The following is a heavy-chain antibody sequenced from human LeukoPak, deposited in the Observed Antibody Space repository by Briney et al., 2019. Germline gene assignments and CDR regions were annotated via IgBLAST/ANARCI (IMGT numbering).Heavy chain of an antibody. Sequence: GGSLRLSCAASGFTFSSYAMSWVRQAPGKGLEWVSAISGSGGSTYYADSVKGRFTISRDNSKNTLYLQMNSLRAEDTAVYYCAKRPSDYGDYVSYFDHWGQGTLVTVSS. CDR2: ISGSGGST. D-gene: IGHD4-17*01. V-gene: IGHV3-23*01. CDR3: AKRPSDYGDYVSYFDH. J-gene: IGHJ4*02. CDR1: GFTFSSYA.